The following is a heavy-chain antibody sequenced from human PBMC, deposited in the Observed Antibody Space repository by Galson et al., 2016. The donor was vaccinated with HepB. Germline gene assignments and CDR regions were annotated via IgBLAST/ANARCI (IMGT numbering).Heavy chain of an antibody. Sequence: SLRLSCAASGFSFSDYNMNWIRQAPGKGLEWVPYISSGDGNIFYADSVKGRFTISRDNAKNALSLQMNSLRDEDTALYYCARDAYCDGDCYVGAFYIWGQATTVTVSS. V-gene: IGHV3-11*04. CDR3: ARDAYCDGDCYVGAFYI. CDR2: ISSGDGNI. CDR1: GFSFSDYN. D-gene: IGHD2-21*02. J-gene: IGHJ3*02.